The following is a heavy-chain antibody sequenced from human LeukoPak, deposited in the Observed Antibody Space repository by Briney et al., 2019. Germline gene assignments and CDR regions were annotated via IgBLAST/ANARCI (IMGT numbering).Heavy chain of an antibody. CDR1: GFTFSNYG. J-gene: IGHJ4*02. Sequence: TGRSLRLSCAASGFTFSNYGMQWVRQAPGKGLEWVAVIWYDGSKKYYADSVKGRFTISRDNPKNTLYLQMNSLRAEDTAVYYCARGHRARASDFDYWGQGTLVTVSS. D-gene: IGHD5-12*01. V-gene: IGHV3-33*01. CDR2: IWYDGSKK. CDR3: ARGHRARASDFDY.